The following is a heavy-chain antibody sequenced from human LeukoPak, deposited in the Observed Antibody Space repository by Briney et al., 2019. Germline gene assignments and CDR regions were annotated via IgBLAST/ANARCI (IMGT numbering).Heavy chain of an antibody. CDR3: ARARLSGWAFDY. D-gene: IGHD6-19*01. J-gene: IGHJ4*02. V-gene: IGHV4-30-2*01. CDR2: IYHSGST. Sequence: PSQTLSLTCAVSGGSISSGGYSWSWIRQPPGKGLEWIGYIYHSGSTYYNPSLKSRVTISVDRSKNQFSLKLSSVTAADTAVYYCARARLSGWAFDYWGQGTLVTVSS. CDR1: GGSISSGGYS.